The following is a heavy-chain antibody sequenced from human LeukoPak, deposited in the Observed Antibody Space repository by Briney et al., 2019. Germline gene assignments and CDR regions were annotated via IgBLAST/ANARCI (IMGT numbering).Heavy chain of an antibody. CDR1: GGSFSGYY. D-gene: IGHD4-11*01. J-gene: IGHJ4*02. V-gene: IGHV4-34*01. CDR2: INHSGST. Sequence: SETLSLTCAVYGGSFSGYYWSWICQPPGKGLEWIGKINHSGSTNYNPSLKSRVTISVDTSKNQFSLKLSSVTAADTAVYYCARLNDYSKLYYFDYWGQGTLVTVSS. CDR3: ARLNDYSKLYYFDY.